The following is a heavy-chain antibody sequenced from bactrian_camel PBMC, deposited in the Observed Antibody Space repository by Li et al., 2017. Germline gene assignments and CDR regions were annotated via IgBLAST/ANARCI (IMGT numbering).Heavy chain of an antibody. Sequence: QVQLVESGGGLVQAEGSLRLSCAASGFTYNSYCMGWWRQRPGQEREAIAVIDKEGASNHALSVQGRFTISHDSAKNTLYLDMHNLKPEDTGKYYCAAATVRSEGICFEYYSLTGLPQARSFAYWGHGTQVTVS. D-gene: IGHD2*01. J-gene: IGHJ4*01. CDR2: IDKEGAS. CDR3: AAATVRSEGICFEYYSLTGLPQARSFAY. V-gene: IGHV3S55*01. CDR1: GFTYNSYC.